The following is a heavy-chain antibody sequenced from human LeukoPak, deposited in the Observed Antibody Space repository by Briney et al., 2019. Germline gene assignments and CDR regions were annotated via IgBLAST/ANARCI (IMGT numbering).Heavy chain of an antibody. CDR1: GFTFSSYG. J-gene: IGHJ4*02. V-gene: IGHV3-30*18. CDR2: ISYDGSYK. CDR3: AKDGRALQLDY. Sequence: GRSLRLSCAASGFTFSSYGMHWVRQAPGKGLEWVAVISYDGSYKYYADSVKGRFTIPRDNSKNTLYLQMNSLRAEDMAVYYCAKDGRALQLDYWGQGTLVTVSS. D-gene: IGHD6-6*01.